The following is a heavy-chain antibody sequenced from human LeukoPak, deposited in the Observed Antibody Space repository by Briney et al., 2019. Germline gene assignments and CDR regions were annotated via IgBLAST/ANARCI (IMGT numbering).Heavy chain of an antibody. V-gene: IGHV4-59*08. CDR2: VFYDGST. Sequence: NPSETLSLTCTVSDGSISTYFWNWIRQPPGRGLEWIGHVFYDGSTNLNPSLKSRVTISVDTSKNQFSLKLRSVTAADTAVYYCARHSGLRGGPPDYWGQGTLVTVSS. D-gene: IGHD5-12*01. CDR1: DGSISTYF. J-gene: IGHJ4*02. CDR3: ARHSGLRGGPPDY.